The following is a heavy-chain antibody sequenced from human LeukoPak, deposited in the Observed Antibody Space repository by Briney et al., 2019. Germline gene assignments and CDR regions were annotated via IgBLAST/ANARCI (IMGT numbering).Heavy chain of an antibody. V-gene: IGHV3-30-3*01. Sequence: PGGSLRLSCAASGFTFSSYAMHWVRQAPGKGLEWVAVISYDGSNKYYADSVKGRFTISRDNSKNTLYLQMNSLRAEDTAVYYCAKESREKGVAAASYWGQGTLVTVSS. J-gene: IGHJ4*02. CDR3: AKESREKGVAAASY. D-gene: IGHD6-13*01. CDR2: ISYDGSNK. CDR1: GFTFSSYA.